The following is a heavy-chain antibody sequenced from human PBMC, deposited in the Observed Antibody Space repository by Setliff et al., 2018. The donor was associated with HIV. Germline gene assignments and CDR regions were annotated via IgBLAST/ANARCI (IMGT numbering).Heavy chain of an antibody. CDR1: GGSISNSRYY. Sequence: PSETLSLTCTVSGGSISNSRYYWSWIRQPPGKGLEWIGSIYYSGSTYYNPSLKSRVTISVDTSKNQFSLKLSSVTAADTAVYYCARLSYPPIAWFSGDYWGQGTLVTVSS. CDR3: ARLSYPPIAWFSGDY. D-gene: IGHD6-13*01. J-gene: IGHJ4*02. CDR2: IYYSGST. V-gene: IGHV4-39*01.